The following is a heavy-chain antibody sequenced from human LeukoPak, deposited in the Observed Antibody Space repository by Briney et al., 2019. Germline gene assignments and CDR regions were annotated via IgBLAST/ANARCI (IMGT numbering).Heavy chain of an antibody. D-gene: IGHD2-21*01. J-gene: IGHJ5*02. CDR1: GGSISSYC. Sequence: KPSETLSLTCTVSGGSISSYCWSWVRQSPGKGLEWIGYIFTSGRTDYNPSLKSRVTMSVDTSKNQLSMELRFLTAADTAVYYCATSHDVKTAPYDLGGQGTLVTVSS. CDR2: IFTSGRT. CDR3: ATSHDVKTAPYDL. V-gene: IGHV4-4*09.